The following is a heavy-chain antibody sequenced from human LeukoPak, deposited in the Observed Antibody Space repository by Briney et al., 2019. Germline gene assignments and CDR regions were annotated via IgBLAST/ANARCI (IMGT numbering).Heavy chain of an antibody. Sequence: PGGSLRLSCAASGFIVSTNYMNWVRQAPGKGLEWVSVIYSGGSTDYADSVKGRFTISRDDSKNTLYLQLSSLKTEDTAVYYCTTLKAGTSSFLWGQGTLVTVSS. CDR1: GFIVSTNY. CDR3: TTLKAGTSSFL. J-gene: IGHJ4*02. V-gene: IGHV3-53*01. CDR2: IYSGGST. D-gene: IGHD2-2*01.